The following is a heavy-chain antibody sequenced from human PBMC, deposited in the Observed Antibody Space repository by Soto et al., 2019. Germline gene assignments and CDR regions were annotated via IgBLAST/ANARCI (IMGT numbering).Heavy chain of an antibody. V-gene: IGHV4-34*01. D-gene: IGHD5-18*01. CDR3: ARDSYGGYLDY. CDR2: INHSGST. Sequence: QVQLQQWGAGLLKPSETLSRTCAVYGGSFSGYYWSWIRQPPGKGLEWIGEINHSGSTNYNPSLKSRVTISVDTSQNQFSLKLSSVTAADTAVYYCARDSYGGYLDYWGQGTLVTVSS. CDR1: GGSFSGYY. J-gene: IGHJ4*02.